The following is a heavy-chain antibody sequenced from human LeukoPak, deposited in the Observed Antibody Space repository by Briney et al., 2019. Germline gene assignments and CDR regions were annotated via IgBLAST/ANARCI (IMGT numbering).Heavy chain of an antibody. V-gene: IGHV3-30*03. CDR1: GFTFSSYA. CDR3: ARAFSPPLFYFDY. D-gene: IGHD3-16*01. CDR2: ISYDGSNK. Sequence: QPGRSLSLSCAASGFTFSSYAMHWVRQAPGKGLEWVAVISYDGSNKYYADSVKGRFTISRDNSKNTLYLQMNSLRAEDTAVYYRARAFSPPLFYFDYWGQGTLVTVSS. J-gene: IGHJ4*02.